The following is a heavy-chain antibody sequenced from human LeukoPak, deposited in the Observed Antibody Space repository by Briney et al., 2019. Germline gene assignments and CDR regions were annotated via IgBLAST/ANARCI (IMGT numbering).Heavy chain of an antibody. J-gene: IGHJ4*02. CDR2: ISYDRSNK. V-gene: IGHV3-30*18. Sequence: GGSLRLSCVVSGFTFTSHGMHWVRQAPGKGLEWVAVISYDRSNKYYADSVKGRFTISRDNSKNTLYLQMNSLRAEDTAVYYCAKSYYDFWSGYYQTFDYWGQGTLVTVSS. CDR1: GFTFTSHG. CDR3: AKSYYDFWSGYYQTFDY. D-gene: IGHD3-3*01.